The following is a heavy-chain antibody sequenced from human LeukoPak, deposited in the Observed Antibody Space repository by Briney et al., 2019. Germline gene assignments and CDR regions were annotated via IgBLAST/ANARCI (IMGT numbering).Heavy chain of an antibody. CDR3: ARGRYCSGGTCYSGAGGFDY. J-gene: IGHJ4*02. CDR1: GFTFSSYN. CDR2: ITTSGSTI. V-gene: IGHV3-48*04. Sequence: GGSLRLSCAASGFTFSSYNMNWVRQAPGKGLEWVSYITTSGSTIYYADSVKGRFTISRDNAKNSLYLQMNSLRAEDTAVYYCARGRYCSGGTCYSGAGGFDYWGQGTLVTVSS. D-gene: IGHD2-15*01.